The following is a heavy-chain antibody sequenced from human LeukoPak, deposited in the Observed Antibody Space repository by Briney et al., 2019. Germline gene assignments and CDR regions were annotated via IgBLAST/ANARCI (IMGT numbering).Heavy chain of an antibody. V-gene: IGHV3-7*03. CDR2: IKQDGSEK. CDR3: ARALAGYNRPGGY. J-gene: IGHJ4*02. CDR1: GFTFSDYD. Sequence: GGSLRLSCAASGFTFSDYDMNWVRQAPGKGLEWVANIKQDGSEKYYVDSVKGRFTISRDNAKNSLYLQMNSLRAEDTAVYYCARALAGYNRPGGYWGQGTLVTVSS. D-gene: IGHD5-24*01.